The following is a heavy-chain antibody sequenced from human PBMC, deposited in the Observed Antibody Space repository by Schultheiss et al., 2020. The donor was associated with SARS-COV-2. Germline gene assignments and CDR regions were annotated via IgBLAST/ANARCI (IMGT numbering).Heavy chain of an antibody. J-gene: IGHJ4*02. D-gene: IGHD3-3*01. CDR1: GFTVSSNY. CDR3: ARDQDYDFWSGETC. CDR2: IYSGGST. V-gene: IGHV3-53*01. Sequence: GSLRLSCAASGFTVSSNYMSWVRQAPGKGLEWVSVIYSGGSTYYADSVKGRFTISRDNSKNTLYLQMNSLRAEDTAVYYCARDQDYDFWSGETCWGQGTLVTVSS.